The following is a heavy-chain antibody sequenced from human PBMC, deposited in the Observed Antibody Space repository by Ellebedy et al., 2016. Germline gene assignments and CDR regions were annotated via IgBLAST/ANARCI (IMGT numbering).Heavy chain of an antibody. Sequence: SETLSLTCTVSGGSISSSSYCWGWIRQPPGKGLEWIGNMCYSGSAYNNPSLKSRVTTSVDTSKNQFSLKLSSVTAADTAVYYCARDPTRGNITFKYLDYWGQGILVTVSS. D-gene: IGHD3-16*01. J-gene: IGHJ4*02. CDR3: ARDPTRGNITFKYLDY. CDR1: GGSISSSSYC. CDR2: MCYSGSA. V-gene: IGHV4-39*07.